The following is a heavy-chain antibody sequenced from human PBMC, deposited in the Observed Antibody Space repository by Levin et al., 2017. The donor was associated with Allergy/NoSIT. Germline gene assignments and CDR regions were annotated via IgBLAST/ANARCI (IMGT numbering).Heavy chain of an antibody. CDR2: VSGGSTFK. D-gene: IGHD1-14*01. J-gene: IGHJ3*02. V-gene: IGHV3-21*01. Sequence: GGSLRLSCAASGFTFKSYNMNWVRQAPGKGLEWVSSVSGGSTFKRYADSLRGRFTISRDNAENSLYLQMNSLRAEDTGVYYCAREFEYPDDAFDIWGQGTMVTVSS. CDR1: GFTFKSYN. CDR3: AREFEYPDDAFDI.